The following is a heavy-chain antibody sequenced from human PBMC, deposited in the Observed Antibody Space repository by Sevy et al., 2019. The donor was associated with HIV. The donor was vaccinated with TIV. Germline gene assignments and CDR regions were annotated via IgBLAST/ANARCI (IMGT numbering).Heavy chain of an antibody. J-gene: IGHJ6*02. D-gene: IGHD2-15*01. CDR3: ARAGDIVVAAAHYGMDV. Sequence: GGSLRLSCAASGFTFSNYGMHWVRRAPGKGLEWVAVIWYDGFNKYYGDSVKGRFTISRDNSKKTVYLQMNSLRAEDTAVYYCARAGDIVVAAAHYGMDVWGQGTTVTVSS. CDR1: GFTFSNYG. CDR2: IWYDGFNK. V-gene: IGHV3-33*01.